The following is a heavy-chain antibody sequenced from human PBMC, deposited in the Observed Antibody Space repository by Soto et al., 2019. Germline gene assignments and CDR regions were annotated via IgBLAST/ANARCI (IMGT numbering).Heavy chain of an antibody. V-gene: IGHV3-30*03. D-gene: IGHD5-12*01. CDR2: ISYDGSNI. CDR3: ARGVRGVATIAIGFYPDY. CDR1: GFIFNSYG. J-gene: IGHJ4*02. Sequence: QVQLVESGGGVVQPGRSLRLSCAASGFIFNSYGMHWIRQAPGKGLEWVAVISYDGSNIFYADSVKGRFTISRDNSNNTLYLQMNSLRGDDTAVYYCARGVRGVATIAIGFYPDYWGQGTLVTTSS.